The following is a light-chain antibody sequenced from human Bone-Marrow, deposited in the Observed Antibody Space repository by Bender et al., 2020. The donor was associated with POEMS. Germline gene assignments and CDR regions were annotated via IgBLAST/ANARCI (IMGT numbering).Light chain of an antibody. Sequence: QSALTQPPSVSGSPGQSVTISCTGTSNTFGSYNRVSWYQQPPGTAPKLIIYEITNRPSGVPDRFSGSRSGNTASLTISGLQAEDEADYYCSSYTISSTSWVFGGGTKLTVL. CDR2: EIT. V-gene: IGLV2-18*02. CDR3: SSYTISSTSWV. J-gene: IGLJ3*02. CDR1: SNTFGSYNR.